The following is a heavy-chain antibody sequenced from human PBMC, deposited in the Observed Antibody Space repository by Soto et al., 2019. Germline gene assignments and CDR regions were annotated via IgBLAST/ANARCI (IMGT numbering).Heavy chain of an antibody. D-gene: IGHD3-10*01. CDR2: IIPIFGTA. V-gene: IGHV1-69*13. J-gene: IGHJ6*02. CDR3: ASSMVRGVISYYYYGMDV. Sequence: SVKVSCKASGGTFSSYAISWVRQAPGQGLEWMGGIIPIFGTANYAQKFQGRVTITADESTSTAYMELSSLRSEDTAVYYCASSMVRGVISYYYYGMDVWGQGTTVTVS. CDR1: GGTFSSYA.